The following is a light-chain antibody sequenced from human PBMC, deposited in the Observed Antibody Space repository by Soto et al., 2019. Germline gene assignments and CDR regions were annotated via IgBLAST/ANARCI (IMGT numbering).Light chain of an antibody. Sequence: DIQMTQSPSTLSASVGDRVIITCRASQSVSRWLAWYQQKPGKAPKLLIYDASNLETGVPSRFSGSGSGTEFILSISGLQPDDFATYYCQQYSTYSPERTFGQGTKVDIK. V-gene: IGKV1-5*01. J-gene: IGKJ1*01. CDR1: QSVSRW. CDR2: DAS. CDR3: QQYSTYSPERT.